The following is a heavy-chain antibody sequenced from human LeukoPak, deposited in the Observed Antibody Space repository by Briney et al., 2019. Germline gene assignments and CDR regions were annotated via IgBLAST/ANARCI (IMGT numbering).Heavy chain of an antibody. CDR2: INAGNGNT. V-gene: IGHV1-3*01. CDR3: ARTRLGYCSSTSCYGMDV. CDR1: GCTFTSYA. Sequence: ASVKVSCKASGCTFTSYAMHWVRQAPGQRLEWMGWINAGNGNTKYSQKFQGRVTITRDTSASTAYMELSSLRSEDTAVYYCARTRLGYCSSTSCYGMDVWGQGTTVTVSS. J-gene: IGHJ6*02. D-gene: IGHD2-2*01.